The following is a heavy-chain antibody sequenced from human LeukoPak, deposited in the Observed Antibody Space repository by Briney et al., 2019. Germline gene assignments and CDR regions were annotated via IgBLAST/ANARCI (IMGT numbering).Heavy chain of an antibody. J-gene: IGHJ4*02. CDR1: GGPIDITNY. CDR3: TREDRPYCPFAY. V-gene: IGHV4-4*02. D-gene: IGHD1-26*01. CDR2: IAHDGTT. Sequence: SETLSLTCGVSGGPIDITNYWSWVRQAPGKGLEWIGEIAHDGTTNYNPSLRSRVAMSFDRANNQFSLSLTSVTAADTAVYYCTREDRPYCPFAYWGQGVLVTVSS.